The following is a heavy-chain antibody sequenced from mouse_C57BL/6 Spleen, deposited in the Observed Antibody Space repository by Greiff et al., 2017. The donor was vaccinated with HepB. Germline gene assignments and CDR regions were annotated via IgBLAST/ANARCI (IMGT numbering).Heavy chain of an antibody. CDR3: ARDRLYYGSSYWYFDV. J-gene: IGHJ1*03. Sequence: EVKLMESEGGLVQPGSSMKLSCTASGFTFSDYYMAWVRQVPEKGLEWVANINYDGSSTYYLDSLKSRFIISRDNAKNILYLQMSSLKSEDTATYYCARDRLYYGSSYWYFDVWGTGTTVTVSS. D-gene: IGHD1-1*01. CDR2: INYDGSST. V-gene: IGHV5-16*01. CDR1: GFTFSDYY.